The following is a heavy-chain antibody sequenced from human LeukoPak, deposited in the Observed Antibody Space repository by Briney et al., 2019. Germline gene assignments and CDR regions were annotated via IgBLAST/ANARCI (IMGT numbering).Heavy chain of an antibody. CDR2: IYYSGSI. CDR3: AKSNGYGLVDI. V-gene: IGHV4-28*05. J-gene: IGHJ3*02. CDR1: GYSISSSNW. D-gene: IGHD3-10*01. Sequence: SETLSLTCAVSGYSISSSNWWGWIRQPPGKGLEWIGYIYYSGSIYYNPSLKSRVTMSVDTSRNQFSLKLNSVTAADTAVYYCAKSNGYGLVDIWGQGTVVTVSS.